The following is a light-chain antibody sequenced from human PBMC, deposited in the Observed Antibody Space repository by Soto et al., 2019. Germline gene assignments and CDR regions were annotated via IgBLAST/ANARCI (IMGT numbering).Light chain of an antibody. V-gene: IGKV4-1*01. CDR2: WAS. CDR3: ERYNDWWT. Sequence: VINQAPHRLAVSMEESATINCKSSQRVLYSSNNKYYLDWYQQKPGQPPQLLIDWASTRESGVPDRFSGSGSGTEFTLTITSLQAEDFADYYCERYNDWWTFGQGTKVDIK. J-gene: IGKJ1*01. CDR1: QRVLYSSNNKYY.